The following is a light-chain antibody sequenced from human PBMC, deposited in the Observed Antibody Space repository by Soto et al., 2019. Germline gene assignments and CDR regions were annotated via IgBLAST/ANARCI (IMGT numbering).Light chain of an antibody. CDR1: SSNIGAGYY. CDR3: QSYDSSLSGWV. Sequence: QSVLTQPPSVSGAPGQRVTISFTGSSSNIGAGYYVHWYQQLPGTAPKLLIYGDTNRPSGVPDRFSGSKSGTSASLAITGLQAEDEADYYCQSYDSSLSGWVFGGGTKLTVL. CDR2: GDT. V-gene: IGLV1-40*01. J-gene: IGLJ3*02.